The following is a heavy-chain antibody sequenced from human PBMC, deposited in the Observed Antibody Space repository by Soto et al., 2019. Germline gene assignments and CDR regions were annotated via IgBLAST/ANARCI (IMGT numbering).Heavy chain of an antibody. V-gene: IGHV1-46*01. CDR2: INPSGGST. D-gene: IGHD3-10*01. CDR3: ARGITMVRGVNSYYYYYGMDV. J-gene: IGHJ6*02. CDR1: GYTFTSYY. Sequence: ASVKVSCKASGYTFTSYYMHWVRQAPGQGLEWMGIINPSGGSTSYAQKFQGRVTMTRDTSTSTVYMELSSLRSEDTAVYYCARGITMVRGVNSYYYYYGMDVWGQGTTVTVSS.